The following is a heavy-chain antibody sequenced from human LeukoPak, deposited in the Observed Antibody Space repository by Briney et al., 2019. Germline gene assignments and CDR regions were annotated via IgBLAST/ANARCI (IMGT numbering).Heavy chain of an antibody. CDR3: ARGGYSRYSYGYLGY. Sequence: SETLSLTCTVSGGSISGYYWSWIRQPPGKGLEWIGEINHSGSTNYNPSLKSRVTISVDTSKNQFSLKLSSVTAADTAVYYCARGGYSRYSYGYLGYWGQGTLVTVSS. J-gene: IGHJ4*02. V-gene: IGHV4-34*01. D-gene: IGHD5-18*01. CDR1: GGSISGYY. CDR2: INHSGST.